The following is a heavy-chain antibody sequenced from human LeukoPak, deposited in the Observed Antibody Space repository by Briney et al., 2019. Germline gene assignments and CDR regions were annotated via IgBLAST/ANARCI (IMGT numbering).Heavy chain of an antibody. CDR2: FYYSGGT. V-gene: IGHV4-59*01. CDR1: GGSINNYY. CDR3: ARGSGSYPYYFDY. Sequence: PSETLSLTCTVSGGSINNYYWSWIRQPPGKGLEWIGYFYYSGGTNYNPSLKSRVTISVDTSKNQFSPKLNSVTAADTAVYYCARGSGSYPYYFDYWGQGTLVTVSS. J-gene: IGHJ4*02. D-gene: IGHD3-10*01.